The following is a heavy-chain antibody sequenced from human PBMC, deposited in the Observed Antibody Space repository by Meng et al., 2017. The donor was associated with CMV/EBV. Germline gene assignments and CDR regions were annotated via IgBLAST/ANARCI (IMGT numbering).Heavy chain of an antibody. D-gene: IGHD3-22*01. Sequence: ASVKVSCKASGYTFTGYYMHWVRQAPGQGLEWMGWINPNSGGTNYAQKCQGRVTMTRDTSISTAYMELSRLRSDDTAVYYCARASSGYGSAFDIWGQGTMVTVSS. V-gene: IGHV1-2*02. CDR1: GYTFTGYY. CDR2: INPNSGGT. J-gene: IGHJ3*02. CDR3: ARASSGYGSAFDI.